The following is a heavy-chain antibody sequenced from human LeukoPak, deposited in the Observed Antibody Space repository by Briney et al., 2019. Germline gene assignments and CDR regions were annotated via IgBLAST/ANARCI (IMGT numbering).Heavy chain of an antibody. D-gene: IGHD1-26*01. CDR3: ARAALTMGATNFDY. CDR2: IYYSGST. CDR1: GGSISTYY. J-gene: IGHJ4*02. V-gene: IGHV4-59*01. Sequence: SETLSLTCTVSGGSISTYYWSWIRQPPGKGLEWIGYIYYSGSTNHNPSLKSRLTISMDASKNQFPLKLSSVTAADTAVYYCARAALTMGATNFDYWGQGTLVTVSS.